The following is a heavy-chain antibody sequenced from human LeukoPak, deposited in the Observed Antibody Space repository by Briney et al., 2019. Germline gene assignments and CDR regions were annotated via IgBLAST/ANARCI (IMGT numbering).Heavy chain of an antibody. J-gene: IGHJ4*02. Sequence: PGGSLRLSCAASGFTFDAYGMTWVRQAPGKGLEWVSGINWNGGTTGYADSVKGRFTISRDNAKNSLYPQMSSLRAEDTALYHCARTRYSGSYGGADYWGQGTLVTVSS. CDR3: ARTRYSGSYGGADY. V-gene: IGHV3-20*01. CDR1: GFTFDAYG. CDR2: INWNGGTT. D-gene: IGHD1-26*01.